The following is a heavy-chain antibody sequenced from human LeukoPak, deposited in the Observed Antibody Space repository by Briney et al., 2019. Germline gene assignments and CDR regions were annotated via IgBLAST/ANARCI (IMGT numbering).Heavy chain of an antibody. CDR3: VRTRAVAGFAFDL. J-gene: IGHJ3*01. Sequence: SQTLSLPCAISGDSVSSNSASWNWIRQSPSRGLEWLGRTYYRSKWHNDYAVSVKSRTAINPDTSKNQFSLQLNSVTPEDSAVYYCVRTRAVAGFAFDLWGQGTVVTVTS. CDR1: GDSVSSNSAS. D-gene: IGHD6-19*01. V-gene: IGHV6-1*01. CDR2: TYYRSKWHN.